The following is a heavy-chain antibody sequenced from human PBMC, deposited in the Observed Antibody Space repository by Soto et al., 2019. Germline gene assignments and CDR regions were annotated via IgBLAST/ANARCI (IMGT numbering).Heavy chain of an antibody. Sequence: SETLSHTCPVSGGSISSSSYYWGWNSQPPGKGLEWIGSIYYSGSTYYNPSLKSRVTISVDTSKNQFSLKLSSVTAADTAVYYCAREGRGSSFGPINYYYYYGMDVWGQGTTVTVSS. J-gene: IGHJ6*02. D-gene: IGHD3-16*01. CDR2: IYYSGST. CDR3: AREGRGSSFGPINYYYYYGMDV. V-gene: IGHV4-39*02. CDR1: GGSISSSSYY.